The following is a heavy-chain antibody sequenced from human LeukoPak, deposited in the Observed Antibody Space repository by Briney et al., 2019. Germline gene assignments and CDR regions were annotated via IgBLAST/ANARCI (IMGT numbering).Heavy chain of an antibody. CDR1: GFTFSSYA. CDR2: ISSSGGST. V-gene: IGHV3-23*01. Sequence: GGSLRLSCAASGFTFSSYAMSWVRQAPGKGLEWVSGISSSGGSTVYADSVKGRFTISRDNAKNSLYLQMNSLRAEDTAVYYCARRTTVTVNDYWGQGTLVTVSS. CDR3: ARRTTVTVNDY. D-gene: IGHD4-17*01. J-gene: IGHJ4*02.